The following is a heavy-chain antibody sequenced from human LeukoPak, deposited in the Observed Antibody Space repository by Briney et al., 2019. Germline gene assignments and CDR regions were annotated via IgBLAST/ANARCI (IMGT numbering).Heavy chain of an antibody. CDR1: GFTFSSYG. D-gene: IGHD3-10*01. J-gene: IGHJ3*02. CDR2: IWYDGSNK. Sequence: GGSLRLLCAVSGFTFSSYGRYWVRQAPGKGLEWVAVIWYDGSNKYYADSVKGRFTISRDNSKNTLYLQMNSLRAEDTAVYYCASVEGYYGSGDCAFDIWGQGTMVTVSS. CDR3: ASVEGYYGSGDCAFDI. V-gene: IGHV3-33*01.